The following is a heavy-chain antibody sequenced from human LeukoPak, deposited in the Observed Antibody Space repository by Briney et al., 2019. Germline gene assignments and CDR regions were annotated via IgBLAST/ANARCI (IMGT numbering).Heavy chain of an antibody. Sequence: SETLSLTCTVSGGSISSGSYYWSWIRQPAGKGLEWIGRIYTSGSTNYNPSLKSRVIISVDTSKNQFSLKLSSVTAADTAVYYCARGRDAFDIWGQGTMVTVSS. J-gene: IGHJ3*02. V-gene: IGHV4-61*02. CDR2: IYTSGST. CDR3: ARGRDAFDI. CDR1: GGSISSGSYY.